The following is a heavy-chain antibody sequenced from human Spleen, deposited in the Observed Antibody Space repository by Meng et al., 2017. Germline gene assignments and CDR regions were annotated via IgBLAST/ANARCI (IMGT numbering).Heavy chain of an antibody. CDR3: AKEIRPNDY. J-gene: IGHJ4*02. D-gene: IGHD5-24*01. Sequence: GESLKISCAASGFTFSSYAMHWVRQAPGKGLEWVSYISSSGSTIYYADSVKGRFTVSRDNSRSTLHLQMNSLRAEDTAIYYCAKEIRPNDYWGQGTLVTVSS. CDR2: ISSSGSTI. CDR1: GFTFSSYA. V-gene: IGHV3-48*01.